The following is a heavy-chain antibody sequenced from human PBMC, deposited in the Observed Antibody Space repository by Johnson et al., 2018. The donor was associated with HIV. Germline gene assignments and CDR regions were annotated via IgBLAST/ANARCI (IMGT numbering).Heavy chain of an antibody. CDR1: GFSFPDYG. CDR3: TRRDSGGLSFDI. J-gene: IGHJ3*02. D-gene: IGHD1-26*01. V-gene: IGHV3-20*04. CDR2: INCNGGSI. Sequence: VQLVESGGGVVRPGGSLRVSCEGSGFSFPDYGMSWVRQAPGQGLEWVAGINCNGGSIGYADHWKGRFIISRDNGKNSMYLQMKSRRVEDTALYYCTRRDSGGLSFDIWGQGTMVIVSS.